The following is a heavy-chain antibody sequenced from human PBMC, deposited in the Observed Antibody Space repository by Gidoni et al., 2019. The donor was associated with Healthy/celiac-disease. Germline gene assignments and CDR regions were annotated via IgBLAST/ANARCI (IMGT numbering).Heavy chain of an antibody. CDR1: GYPFTRYG. CDR2: ISAYNGNT. Sequence: QVQLVQSGAEVKKPGASVKVSCKASGYPFTRYGISWVRQAPGQGLEWLGWISAYNGNTNYAQKLQGRVTMTTDTSTSTAYMELRSLRSDDTAVYYCARDFRNTIFGVVPPFDYWGQGTLVTVSS. CDR3: ARDFRNTIFGVVPPFDY. V-gene: IGHV1-18*01. J-gene: IGHJ4*02. D-gene: IGHD3-3*01.